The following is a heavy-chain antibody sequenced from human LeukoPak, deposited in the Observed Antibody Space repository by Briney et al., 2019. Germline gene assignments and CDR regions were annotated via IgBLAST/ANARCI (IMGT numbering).Heavy chain of an antibody. CDR1: GGSISSYY. J-gene: IGHJ3*02. Sequence: SETLSLTCTVSGGSISSYYWSWIRQPAGKGLEWIGRIYTSGSTNYNPSLKSRVTMSVDTSKNQFSLKLSSVTAADTAVYYCAREGLLGQYGAFDIWGQGTMVTVSS. V-gene: IGHV4-4*07. CDR3: AREGLLGQYGAFDI. CDR2: IYTSGST. D-gene: IGHD1/OR15-1a*01.